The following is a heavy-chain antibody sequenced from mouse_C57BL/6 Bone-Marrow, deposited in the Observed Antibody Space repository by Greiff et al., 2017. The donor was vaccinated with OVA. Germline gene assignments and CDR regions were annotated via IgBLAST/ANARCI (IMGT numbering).Heavy chain of an antibody. D-gene: IGHD1-1*01. CDR3: ARGGVVAPYAMDY. V-gene: IGHV5-17*01. CDR2: ISSGSSTI. Sequence: EVKVVESGGGLVKPGGSLKLSCAASGFTFSDYGMHWVRQAPEKGLEWVAYISSGSSTIYYADTVKGRFTISRDNAKNTLFLLMTSLRSEDTAMYYCARGGVVAPYAMDYWGQGTSVTVSS. J-gene: IGHJ4*01. CDR1: GFTFSDYG.